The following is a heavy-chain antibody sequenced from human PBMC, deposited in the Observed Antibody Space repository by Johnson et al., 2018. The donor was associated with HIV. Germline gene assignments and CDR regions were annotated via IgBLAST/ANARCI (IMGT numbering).Heavy chain of an antibody. CDR3: ARQKLGGGWTLDDAFDI. J-gene: IGHJ3*02. Sequence: VQLLESGGGVVQPGRSLRLSCAASRFTFSRYGMHWVRQAPGKGLEWVAVIPYDGSNTYYADSVKGRFTISRDNSKNTLYLQMNSLRAEDTAVYYCARQKLGGGWTLDDAFDIWGQGTMVTVSS. V-gene: IGHV3-30*03. CDR1: RFTFSRYG. CDR2: IPYDGSNT. D-gene: IGHD3-16*01.